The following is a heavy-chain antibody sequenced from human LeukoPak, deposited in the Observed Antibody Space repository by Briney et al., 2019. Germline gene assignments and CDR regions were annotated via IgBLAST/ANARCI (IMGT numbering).Heavy chain of an antibody. Sequence: GGSLRLSCVASGFTFTTYWMNWVRQAPGKGLEWVANINHDGSEKYYVDSARGRFTISRDNARHSLYLEMNSLRAEDTAVYYCARCSNAVCTLGMDVWGQGTTVTVSS. D-gene: IGHD2-8*01. CDR2: INHDGSEK. CDR3: ARCSNAVCTLGMDV. J-gene: IGHJ6*02. V-gene: IGHV3-7*03. CDR1: GFTFTTYW.